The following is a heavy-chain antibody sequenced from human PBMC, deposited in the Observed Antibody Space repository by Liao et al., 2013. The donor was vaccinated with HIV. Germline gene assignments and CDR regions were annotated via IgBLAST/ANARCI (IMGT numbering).Heavy chain of an antibody. CDR3: ASLYDI. CDR1: GSSINSLYS. D-gene: IGHD3-10*01. J-gene: IGHJ3*02. Sequence: QVQLQESGPGLVKPSETLSLTCSVSGSSINSLYSWGWVRQAPGRGLEWIGSLFQSGSTYFNPSLKSRVTISLDTSRNKFSLQLNSVTAADTAMYFCASLYDIWGQGIVVTVSS. CDR2: LFQSGST. V-gene: IGHV4-38-2*02.